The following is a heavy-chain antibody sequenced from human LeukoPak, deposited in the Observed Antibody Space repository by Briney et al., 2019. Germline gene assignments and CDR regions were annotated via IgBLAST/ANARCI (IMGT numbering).Heavy chain of an antibody. Sequence: GGSLRLSCAASGFTFSNYVMSWVRQAPGKGLEWVSLISGSGDSTYYADSVKGRFTVSRDNSKNTLYLQMNSLRAEDTAVYYCAKCFNYYYFYMDVWGKGTTVTVSS. J-gene: IGHJ6*03. CDR1: GFTFSNYV. CDR3: AKCFNYYYFYMDV. V-gene: IGHV3-23*01. CDR2: ISGSGDST.